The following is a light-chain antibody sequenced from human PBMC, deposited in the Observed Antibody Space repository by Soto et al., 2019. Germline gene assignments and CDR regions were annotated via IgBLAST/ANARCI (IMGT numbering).Light chain of an antibody. CDR1: TSNIGTNF. CDR3: AAWDDSLSGFV. CDR2: RSD. J-gene: IGLJ1*01. V-gene: IGLV1-47*01. Sequence: QSVLTQPPSASGTPGQRVTISCSGSTSNIGTNFVYWLHQVPGTAPKLLIYRSDERPSGVPDRFSGSKSGTSASLAISGLRSEDEADYYCAAWDDSLSGFVFGTGTKVTVL.